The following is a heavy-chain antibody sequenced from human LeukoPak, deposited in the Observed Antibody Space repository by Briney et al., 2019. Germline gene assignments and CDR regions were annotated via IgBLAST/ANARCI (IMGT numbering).Heavy chain of an antibody. J-gene: IGHJ6*02. D-gene: IGHD2-2*01. CDR1: GGTFSSYA. V-gene: IGHV1-69*13. Sequence: SVKVSCKASGGTFSSYAISWVRQAPGQGLEWMGGIIPIFGTANYAQKFQGRVTITADESTSTAYMELSSLRSEDTAVYYCARDIVVVPAAINFVCYGMDVWGQGTTVTVSS. CDR3: ARDIVVVPAAINFVCYGMDV. CDR2: IIPIFGTA.